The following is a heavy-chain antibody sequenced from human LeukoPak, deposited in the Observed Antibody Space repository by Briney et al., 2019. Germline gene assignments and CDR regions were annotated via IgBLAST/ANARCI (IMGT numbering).Heavy chain of an antibody. CDR2: ISNKGGST. D-gene: IGHD1-26*01. Sequence: GGSLRLSCSASGFTFSSYGMHWVRQAPGKGLEYVSGISNKGGSTYYADSVKGRFTISRDNSKNTLHLQMSSLRADDTAVYYCVKSGTWADFDSWGQGTPVTVSS. CDR1: GFTFSSYG. J-gene: IGHJ4*02. CDR3: VKSGTWADFDS. V-gene: IGHV3-64D*09.